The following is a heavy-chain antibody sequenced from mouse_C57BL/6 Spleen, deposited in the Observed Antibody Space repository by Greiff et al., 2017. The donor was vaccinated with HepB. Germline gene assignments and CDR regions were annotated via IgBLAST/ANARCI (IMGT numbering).Heavy chain of an antibody. CDR3: ARTGTTVVERVYYFDY. Sequence: VQLQQSGPELVKPGASVKIPCKASGYTFTDYNMDWVKQSHGKSLEWIGDINPNNGGTIYNQKFKGKATLTVDKSSSTAYMELRSLTSEDTAVYYCARTGTTVVERVYYFDYWGQGTTLTVSS. CDR1: GYTFTDYN. D-gene: IGHD1-1*01. J-gene: IGHJ2*01. V-gene: IGHV1-18*01. CDR2: INPNNGGT.